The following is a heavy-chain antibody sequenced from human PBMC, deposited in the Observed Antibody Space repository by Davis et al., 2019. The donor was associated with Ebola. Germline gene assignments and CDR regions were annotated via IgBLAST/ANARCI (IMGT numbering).Heavy chain of an antibody. CDR1: GFTFTYSG. V-gene: IGHV3-30*18. J-gene: IGHJ4*02. Sequence: GGSLRLSCATSGFTFTYSGIHWVRQAPGKGLEWVAVISYDGSNKYYADSVKGRFTISRDNSKNTLYLQMNSLRAEDTAVYYCAKVSSAIVVVVAALDYWGQGTLVTVSS. D-gene: IGHD2-15*01. CDR2: ISYDGSNK. CDR3: AKVSSAIVVVVAALDY.